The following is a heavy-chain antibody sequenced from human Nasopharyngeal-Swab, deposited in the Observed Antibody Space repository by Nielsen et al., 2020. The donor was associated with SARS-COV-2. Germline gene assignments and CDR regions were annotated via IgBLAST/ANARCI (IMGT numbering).Heavy chain of an antibody. J-gene: IGHJ4*02. CDR3: ARAQSVLRFLEWTQPFDY. D-gene: IGHD3-3*01. Sequence: WIRQPPGKGLEWVSSISSSSSYIYYADSVKGRFTISRDNAKNSLYLQMNSLRAEDTAVYYCARAQSVLRFLEWTQPFDYWGQGTLVTVSS. CDR2: ISSSSSYI. V-gene: IGHV3-21*01.